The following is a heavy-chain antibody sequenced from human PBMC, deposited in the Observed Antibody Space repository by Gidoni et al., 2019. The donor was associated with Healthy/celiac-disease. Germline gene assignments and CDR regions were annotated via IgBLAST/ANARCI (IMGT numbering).Heavy chain of an antibody. CDR3: AKDNRRYCSGGSCYDFDY. V-gene: IGHV3-30*18. D-gene: IGHD2-15*01. J-gene: IGHJ4*02. CDR2: ISYDGSNK. CDR1: GFTFSSYG. Sequence: QVQLVESGGGVVQPGRSLRLSCAASGFTFSSYGMHWVRQAPGKGLEWVAVISYDGSNKYYADSVKGRFTISRDNSKNTLYLQMNSLRAEDTAVYYCAKDNRRYCSGGSCYDFDYWGQGTLVTVSS.